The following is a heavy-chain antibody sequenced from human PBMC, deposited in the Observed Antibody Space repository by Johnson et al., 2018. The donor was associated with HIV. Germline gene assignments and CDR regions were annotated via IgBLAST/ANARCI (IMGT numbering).Heavy chain of an antibody. D-gene: IGHD1-1*01. J-gene: IGHJ3*02. CDR3: ARTGVLRAFDI. V-gene: IGHV3-30*03. CDR1: GITFSDYA. Sequence: VQLVESGGGVVQPGRSLRLSCAASGITFSDYAMHWVRQAPAKGLEWVAVISYDGSDKYYADSVKGRFTISRENANNSLYLQMNSLRAGDPAVYDCARTGVLRAFDIWGQGTMVTVSS. CDR2: ISYDGSDK.